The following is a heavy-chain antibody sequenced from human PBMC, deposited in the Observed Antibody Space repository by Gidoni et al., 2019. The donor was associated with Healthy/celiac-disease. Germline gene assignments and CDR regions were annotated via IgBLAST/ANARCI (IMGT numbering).Heavy chain of an antibody. CDR3: ARAQFGKHYPLDY. D-gene: IGHD3-10*01. J-gene: IGHJ4*02. CDR2: IYYSGST. Sequence: QVQLQESGPGLVKPSETLSLTCTVSGGSISSYYWSWIRQPPGKGLEWIGYIYYSGSTNYNPSLKSRVTISVDTSKNQFSLKLSSVTAADTAVYYCARAQFGKHYPLDYWGQGTLVTVSS. CDR1: GGSISSYY. V-gene: IGHV4-59*01.